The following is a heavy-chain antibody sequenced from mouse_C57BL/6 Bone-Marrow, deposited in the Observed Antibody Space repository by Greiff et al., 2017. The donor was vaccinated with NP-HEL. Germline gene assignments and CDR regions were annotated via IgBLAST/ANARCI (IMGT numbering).Heavy chain of an antibody. J-gene: IGHJ2*01. CDR1: GFNIKDDY. CDR3: TTTTH. D-gene: IGHD2-12*01. CDR2: IDPENGGT. V-gene: IGHV14-4*01. Sequence: EVMLVEPGAELVRPGASVKLSCTASGFNIKDDYMHWVKQRPEQGLEWIGWIDPENGGTDYASKFQGKATITADTSSNTAYLQLSSLTSEDTAFYYCTTTTHWGQGTTLTVSS.